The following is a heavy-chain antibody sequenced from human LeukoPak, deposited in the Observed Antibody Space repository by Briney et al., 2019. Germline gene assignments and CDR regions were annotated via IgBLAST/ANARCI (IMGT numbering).Heavy chain of an antibody. J-gene: IGHJ4*02. CDR2: IVVGSGNT. V-gene: IGHV1-58*02. CDR1: GFTFTSSA. Sequence: ASVKVSCKASGFTFTSSAMQWVRQARGQRLEWIGWIVVGSGNTNYAQKFQERVTITRDMSTSTAYMELSSLRSEDTAVYYCAALQPDFWSGYSQSDYWGQGTLVTVSS. CDR3: AALQPDFWSGYSQSDY. D-gene: IGHD3-3*01.